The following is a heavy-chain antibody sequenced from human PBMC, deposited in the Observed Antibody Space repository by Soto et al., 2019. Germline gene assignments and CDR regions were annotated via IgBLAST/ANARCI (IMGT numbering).Heavy chain of an antibody. D-gene: IGHD3-10*01. CDR2: ISSYGGNI. Sequence: EVQVVESGGGLVQPGDSLRLSCAASGFTIGAYGFDWVRQAPGKALEYISAISSYGGNIYYANSVKGRFTISRDNSKNTLYLQMGSLRAEDMGVYYCARDVGSGNYYKGVYYYYYMDVWGKGTTVTVSS. CDR3: ARDVGSGNYYKGVYYYYYMDV. V-gene: IGHV3-64*01. CDR1: GFTIGAYG. J-gene: IGHJ6*03.